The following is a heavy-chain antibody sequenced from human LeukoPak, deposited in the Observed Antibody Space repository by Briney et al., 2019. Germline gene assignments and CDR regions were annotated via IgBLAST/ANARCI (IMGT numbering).Heavy chain of an antibody. D-gene: IGHD3-22*01. V-gene: IGHV1-2*02. CDR3: ARNNDGNTYYYDSSGNGAFDI. CDR2: INPNSGGT. Sequence: GASVKVSCKASGYTFTGYYMHWVRQAPGQGLEWMGWINPNSGGTNYAQKFQGRVTMTRDTSISTAYMELSRLRSVDTAVYYCARNNDGNTYYYDSSGNGAFDIWGQGTMVTVSS. CDR1: GYTFTGYY. J-gene: IGHJ3*02.